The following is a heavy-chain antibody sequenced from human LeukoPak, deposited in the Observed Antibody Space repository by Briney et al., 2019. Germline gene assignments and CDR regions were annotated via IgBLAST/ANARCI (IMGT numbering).Heavy chain of an antibody. J-gene: IGHJ4*02. V-gene: IGHV3-74*03. Sequence: GGSLRLSCAASGFTFSSHWMHWVRQTPGKGLVWVSRTESNGNTKMYADSVRGRFTTSRDNAKNTLYLQMNSLRAEDTAVYYCAREHRGAGATVDYWGQGTLVTVSS. CDR3: AREHRGAGATVDY. CDR2: TESNGNTK. D-gene: IGHD1-26*01. CDR1: GFTFSSHW.